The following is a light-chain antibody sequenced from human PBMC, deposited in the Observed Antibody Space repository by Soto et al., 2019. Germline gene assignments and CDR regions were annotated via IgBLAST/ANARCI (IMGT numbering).Light chain of an antibody. Sequence: EILMTQSPATLSVSPGERATLSCRASQSVSSYLAWYQQTPGQAPRLLIYAASTGATGIPARFSASGSGTEFILTISSLQSEDVAVYYCQQYSKWPLTFGGGTKV. CDR2: AAS. CDR1: QSVSSY. V-gene: IGKV3-15*01. CDR3: QQYSKWPLT. J-gene: IGKJ4*01.